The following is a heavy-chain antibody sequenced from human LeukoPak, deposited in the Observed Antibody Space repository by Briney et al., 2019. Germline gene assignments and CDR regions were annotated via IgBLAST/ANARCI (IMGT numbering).Heavy chain of an antibody. J-gene: IGHJ2*01. D-gene: IGHD3-10*01. Sequence: PSETLSLTCTVSGVSISSDDYYWSWIRQPPGKGLEWIGYIYYSGSTYYNPSLKSRVTISVDMSKSQFSLKLSSVTAADTAVYYCARPGLNTGWYFDLWGRGTLVTVSS. CDR2: IYYSGST. CDR1: GVSISSDDYY. V-gene: IGHV4-30-4*01. CDR3: ARPGLNTGWYFDL.